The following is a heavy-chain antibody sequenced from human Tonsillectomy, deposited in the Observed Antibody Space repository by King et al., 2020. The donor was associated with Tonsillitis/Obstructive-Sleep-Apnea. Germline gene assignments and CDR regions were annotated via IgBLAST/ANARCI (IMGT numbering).Heavy chain of an antibody. D-gene: IGHD3-3*01. CDR1: RFTFSSYG. CDR3: AKGQTYYDFWSGYPRFDY. V-gene: IGHV3-30*18. CDR2: ISYDGSNK. J-gene: IGHJ4*02. Sequence: VQLVESGGGVVQPGRSLRLSCAASRFTFSSYGMHWVRQAPGKGLEWVAVISYDGSNKYYADSVKGRFTISRDKSKNTLYLQMNSLRAEDTAVYYCAKGQTYYDFWSGYPRFDYWGQGTLVTVSS.